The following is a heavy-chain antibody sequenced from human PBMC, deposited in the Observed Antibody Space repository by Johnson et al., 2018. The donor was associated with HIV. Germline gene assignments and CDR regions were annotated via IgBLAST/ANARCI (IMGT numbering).Heavy chain of an antibody. CDR3: ARDGGYTYFAFDS. V-gene: IGHV3-48*01. Sequence: QLVESGGGVVQPGRSLRLSCAASGFTFSSYAMHWVRQAPGKGLEWVSYISSSGTTIYYADSVKGRFTISRDNSKNTLYVQMDSLRAEDTAIYYCARDGGYTYFAFDSWGQGTVVTVSS. CDR2: ISSSGTTI. CDR1: GFTFSSYA. D-gene: IGHD5-18*01. J-gene: IGHJ3*02.